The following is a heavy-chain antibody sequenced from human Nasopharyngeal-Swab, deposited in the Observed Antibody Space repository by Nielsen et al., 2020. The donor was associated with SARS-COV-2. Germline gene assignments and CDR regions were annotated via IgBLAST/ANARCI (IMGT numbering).Heavy chain of an antibody. D-gene: IGHD3-10*01. CDR3: TTEALLWFGELQK. Sequence: LRLSCAASGFTFSNAWMSWVRQAPGKGLEWVGRIKSKTDGGTTDYAAPVKGRFTISRDDSKNTLYLQMNSLKTEDTAVYYCTTEALLWFGELQKWGQGTLVTVSS. J-gene: IGHJ4*02. CDR1: GFTFSNAW. V-gene: IGHV3-15*01. CDR2: IKSKTDGGTT.